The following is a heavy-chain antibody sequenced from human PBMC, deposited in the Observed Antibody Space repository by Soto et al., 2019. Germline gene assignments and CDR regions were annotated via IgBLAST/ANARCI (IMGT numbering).Heavy chain of an antibody. J-gene: IGHJ5*02. V-gene: IGHV1-69*06. CDR1: GGTFSSYA. CDR2: IIPIFGTA. Sequence: SVKVSCKASGGTFSSYAISWVRQAPGQGLEWMGGIIPIFGTANCAQKFQGRVTITADKSTSTAYMELSSLRSEDTAVYYCARVRDSSGYYYLWFDPWGQGTLVTVSS. CDR3: ARVRDSSGYYYLWFDP. D-gene: IGHD3-22*01.